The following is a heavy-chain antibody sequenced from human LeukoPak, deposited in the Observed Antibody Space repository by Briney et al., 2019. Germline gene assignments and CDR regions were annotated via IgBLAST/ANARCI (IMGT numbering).Heavy chain of an antibody. CDR3: ARLLYFDWPPYFDY. V-gene: IGHV4-39*01. CDR1: GDSISSRSYY. Sequence: PSETLSLTCTVSGDSISSRSYYWGWIRQPPGKGLEWIGIICYSGITYYSASLKSRVTISVDTSKKQVSLKLSSVTATDTAVYYCARLLYFDWPPYFDYWGQGSLVTVSS. J-gene: IGHJ4*02. D-gene: IGHD3-9*01. CDR2: ICYSGIT.